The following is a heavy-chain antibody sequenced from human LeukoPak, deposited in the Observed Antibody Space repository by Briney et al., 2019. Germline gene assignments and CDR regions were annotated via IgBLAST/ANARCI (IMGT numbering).Heavy chain of an antibody. V-gene: IGHV3-23*01. CDR1: GFTFSSYA. Sequence: PGGSLRLSCAASGFTFSSYAMSWVRQAPGKGLEWVSAISGRGGSTYYADSVKGRFTISRDNSKNTLYLQMNSLRAEDTAVYYCAKDTSLITFGGVISTYLTNYYYFHMDVWGKGTTVTVFS. D-gene: IGHD3-16*02. CDR2: ISGRGGST. CDR3: AKDTSLITFGGVISTYLTNYYYFHMDV. J-gene: IGHJ6*03.